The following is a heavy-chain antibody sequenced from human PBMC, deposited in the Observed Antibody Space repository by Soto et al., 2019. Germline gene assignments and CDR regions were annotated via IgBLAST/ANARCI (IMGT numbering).Heavy chain of an antibody. CDR1: GFTFSSYA. D-gene: IGHD2-15*01. CDR2: ISYDGSNK. V-gene: IGHV3-30-3*01. CDR3: AREVVAATLSPNFDY. J-gene: IGHJ4*02. Sequence: QVQLVESGGGVVQPGRSLRLSCAASGFTFSSYAMHWVRQAPGKGLEWVAVISYDGSNKYYADSVKGRFTISRDNSKNTLYLQMNSLRAEYTAVYYCAREVVAATLSPNFDYWGQGTLVTVSS.